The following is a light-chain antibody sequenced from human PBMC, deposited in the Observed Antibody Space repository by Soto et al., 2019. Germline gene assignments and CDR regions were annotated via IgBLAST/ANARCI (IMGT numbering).Light chain of an antibody. CDR3: CSYAGSSVA. Sequence: QSALTQPASVSGSPGQAITISCTGTSSDVGSYNLVSWYQQHPGKAPKLMIYEGSKRPSGVSNRFSVSKSGNTASLTISGVQSEDEAEYYCCSYAGSSVAFGGGTKLTVL. V-gene: IGLV2-23*01. CDR2: EGS. CDR1: SSDVGSYNL. J-gene: IGLJ2*01.